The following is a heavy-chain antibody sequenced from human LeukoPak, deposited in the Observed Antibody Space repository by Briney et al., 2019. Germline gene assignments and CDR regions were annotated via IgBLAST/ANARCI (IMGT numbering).Heavy chain of an antibody. J-gene: IGHJ6*03. Sequence: GSLRLSCAASGFTFSSYAMSWVRQPPGKGLEWIGEINHSGSTNYNPSLKSRVTISVDTSKNQFSLKLSSVTAADTAVYYCARRVRQIRGSYYYYYMDVWGKGTTVTISS. CDR2: INHSGST. D-gene: IGHD1-26*01. V-gene: IGHV4-34*01. CDR1: GFTFSSYA. CDR3: ARRVRQIRGSYYYYYMDV.